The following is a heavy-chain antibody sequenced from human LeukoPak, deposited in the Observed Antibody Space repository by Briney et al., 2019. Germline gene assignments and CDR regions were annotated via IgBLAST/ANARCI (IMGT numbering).Heavy chain of an antibody. CDR2: IYHSGST. CDR1: GYSISSGYY. J-gene: IGHJ6*04. V-gene: IGHV4-38-2*02. CDR3: ARDLAYYYGSGSYYSYYYYGMDV. Sequence: SETLSLTRAVSGYSISSGYYWGWIRQPPGKGLEWIGSIYHSGSTYYNPSLKSRVTISVDTSKNQFSLKLSSVTAADTAVYYCARDLAYYYGSGSYYSYYYYGMDVWGKGTTVTVSS. D-gene: IGHD3-10*01.